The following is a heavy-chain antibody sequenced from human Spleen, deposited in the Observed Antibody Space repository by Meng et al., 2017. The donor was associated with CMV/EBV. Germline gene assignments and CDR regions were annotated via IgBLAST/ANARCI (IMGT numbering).Heavy chain of an antibody. Sequence: QGQLVQAGAEGKKPGASVKVSCQASGYTFTSYGISWVRQAPGQGLEWMGWISAYNGNTNYAQKLRGRVTMTTDTSTSTAYMELRSLRSDDTAVYYCARIVARGGWFDPWGQGTLVTVSS. D-gene: IGHD2-15*01. CDR2: ISAYNGNT. CDR3: ARIVARGGWFDP. CDR1: GYTFTSYG. V-gene: IGHV1-18*01. J-gene: IGHJ5*02.